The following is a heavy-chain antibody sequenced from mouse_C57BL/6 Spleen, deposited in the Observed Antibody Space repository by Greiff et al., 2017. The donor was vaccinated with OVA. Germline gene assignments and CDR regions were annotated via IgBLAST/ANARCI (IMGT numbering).Heavy chain of an antibody. CDR1: GYTFTSYW. D-gene: IGHD2-3*01. J-gene: IGHJ2*01. Sequence: VQLQQPGAELVKPGASVKLSCKASGYTFTSYWMQWVKQRPGQGLEWIGEIDPSDSYTNYNQKFKGKATLTVDTSSSTAYMQRSSLTSEDSAVYYCARRDDGYYVYWGQGTTLTVSS. CDR3: ARRDDGYYVY. CDR2: IDPSDSYT. V-gene: IGHV1-50*01.